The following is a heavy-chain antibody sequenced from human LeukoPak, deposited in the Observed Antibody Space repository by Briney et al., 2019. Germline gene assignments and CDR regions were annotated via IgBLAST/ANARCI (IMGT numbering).Heavy chain of an antibody. CDR1: GFTFSSYA. Sequence: PGGSLRLSCAASGFTFSSYAMSWVRQAPGKGLEWVSAISGSGGSTYYADSVKGRFTISRDNSKNTLYLQMNSLRAEDTAVYYCAKVPPYYYDSSGYYLYFDYWGQGTLVTVSS. CDR2: ISGSGGST. CDR3: AKVPPYYYDSSGYYLYFDY. D-gene: IGHD3-22*01. J-gene: IGHJ4*02. V-gene: IGHV3-23*01.